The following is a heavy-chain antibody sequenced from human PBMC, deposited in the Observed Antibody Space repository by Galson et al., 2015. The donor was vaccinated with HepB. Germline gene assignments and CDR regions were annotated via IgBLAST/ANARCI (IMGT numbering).Heavy chain of an antibody. CDR3: ARGGGGCSGWYYGMDV. D-gene: IGHD6-19*01. J-gene: IGHJ6*02. V-gene: IGHV1-69*13. CDR2: IIPIFGTA. Sequence: SVKVSCKASGGTFSSYAISWVRQAPGQGLEWMGGIIPIFGTANYAQKFQGRVTITADESTSTAYMELSSLRSEDTAVYYCARGGGGCSGWYYGMDVWGQGTTVTVSS. CDR1: GGTFSSYA.